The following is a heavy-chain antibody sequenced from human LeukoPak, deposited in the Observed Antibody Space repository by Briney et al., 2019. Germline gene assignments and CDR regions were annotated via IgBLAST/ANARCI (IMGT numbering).Heavy chain of an antibody. J-gene: IGHJ5*02. Sequence: SETLSLTCAVYGGPFSGYYWSWIRQPPGKGLEWIGEINHSGSTNYNPSLKSRVTISVDTSKNQFSLKLSSVTAADTAVYYCARGGYSYGYGKGWFDPWGQGTLVTVSS. CDR2: INHSGST. D-gene: IGHD5-18*01. CDR3: ARGGYSYGYGKGWFDP. CDR1: GGPFSGYY. V-gene: IGHV4-34*01.